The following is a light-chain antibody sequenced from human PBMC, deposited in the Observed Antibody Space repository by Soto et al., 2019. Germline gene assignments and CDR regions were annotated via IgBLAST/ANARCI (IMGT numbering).Light chain of an antibody. V-gene: IGLV2-14*01. CDR3: SSYTSSSTLIV. CDR2: DVS. J-gene: IGLJ2*01. Sequence: QSVLTQPASVSGSPVQSITISCTGTSSDVGGYNYVSWYQQHPGKAPKLMIYDVSNRPSGVSNRFSGSKSGNTASLTISGLQGEDEGDYYCSSYTSSSTLIVFGGGTKVPVL. CDR1: SSDVGGYNY.